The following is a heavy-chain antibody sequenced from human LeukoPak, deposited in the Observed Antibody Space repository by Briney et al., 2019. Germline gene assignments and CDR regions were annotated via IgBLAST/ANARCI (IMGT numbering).Heavy chain of an antibody. CDR1: GFTFSSYS. CDR2: ISSSGSYI. Sequence: GGSLRLSCAASGFTFSSYSMNWVRQAPGKGLEWVSSISSSGSYIYYADSVKGRFTISRDNAKNSLYLQMNSLRAEDTAVYYCARVSFSQNNAFDIWGQGTMVTVSS. CDR3: ARVSFSQNNAFDI. J-gene: IGHJ3*02. D-gene: IGHD2/OR15-2a*01. V-gene: IGHV3-21*01.